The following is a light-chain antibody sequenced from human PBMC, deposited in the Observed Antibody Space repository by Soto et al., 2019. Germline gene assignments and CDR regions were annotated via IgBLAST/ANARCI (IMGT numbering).Light chain of an antibody. Sequence: LTQPPSPSRAPGQSVTISCPGTSSDVGPYKYVSWYQQHPGKAPKLIIYAVNQRPSGVPDRFSGSKSGNTASLTVSGLQAEDEADYYCSSYASGNIYVFGTGTKVT. J-gene: IGLJ1*01. CDR2: AVN. V-gene: IGLV2-8*01. CDR1: SSDVGPYKY. CDR3: SSYASGNIYV.